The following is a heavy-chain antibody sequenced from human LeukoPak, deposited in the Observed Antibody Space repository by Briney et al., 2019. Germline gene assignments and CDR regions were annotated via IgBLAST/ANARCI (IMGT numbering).Heavy chain of an antibody. Sequence: VASVKVSCKASGGTFSSYTISWVRQAPGQGREWMGRSIPILGIANYAQKFQGRVTITADKSTSTAYMELSSLRSEDTAVYYCARDYFRPNTAMDRWDAFDIWGQGTMVTVSS. CDR1: GGTFSSYT. J-gene: IGHJ3*02. CDR2: SIPILGIA. V-gene: IGHV1-69*04. CDR3: ARDYFRPNTAMDRWDAFDI. D-gene: IGHD5-18*01.